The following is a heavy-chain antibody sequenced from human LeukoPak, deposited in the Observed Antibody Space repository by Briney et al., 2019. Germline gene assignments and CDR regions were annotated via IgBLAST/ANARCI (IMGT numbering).Heavy chain of an antibody. CDR2: ISYDVSDK. D-gene: IGHD6-13*01. CDR1: GFTFSTYP. CDR3: AKGVSSPRPIDY. Sequence: GGSLRLSCAASGFTFSTYPIHWVRQAPGKGLEWVAVISYDVSDKHYADSVKGRFTISRDNSKNTLFLQMNSLRAEDTAVYYCAKGVSSPRPIDYWGQGTLVTVSS. V-gene: IGHV3-30-3*01. J-gene: IGHJ4*02.